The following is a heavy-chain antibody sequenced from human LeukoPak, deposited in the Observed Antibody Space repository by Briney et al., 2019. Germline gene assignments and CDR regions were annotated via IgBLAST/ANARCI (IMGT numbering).Heavy chain of an antibody. CDR2: IYYSGST. CDR3: ATRSTSNSSSWYQYYYYYYMDV. J-gene: IGHJ6*03. CDR1: GGSISSHY. Sequence: SETLSLTCTVSGGSISSHYWSWIRQPPGKGLEWIGYIYYSGSTNYNTSLKSRVTISVDTSKNQFSLKLSSVTAADTAVYYCATRSTSNSSSWYQYYYYYYMDVWGKGTTVTVSS. D-gene: IGHD6-13*01. V-gene: IGHV4-59*11.